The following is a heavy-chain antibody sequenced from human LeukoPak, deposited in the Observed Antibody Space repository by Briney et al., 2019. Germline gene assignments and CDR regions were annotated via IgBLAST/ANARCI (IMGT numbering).Heavy chain of an antibody. CDR3: ARRVLDYFEH. CDR2: IYPRDSDT. J-gene: IGHJ4*02. CDR1: GYIFTNYW. V-gene: IGHV5-51*01. D-gene: IGHD4/OR15-4a*01. Sequence: GESLKISCKASGYIFTNYWIGWVRQMPGKGLEWMGIIYPRDSDTRYSPSFQGQVTVSADKSISTAYLQWNTLEASDTAMYYCARRVLDYFEHWGQGTLVTVSS.